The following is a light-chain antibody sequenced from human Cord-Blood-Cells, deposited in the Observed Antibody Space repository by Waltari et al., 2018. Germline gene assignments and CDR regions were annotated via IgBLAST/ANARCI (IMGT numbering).Light chain of an antibody. CDR1: QDISNY. CDR2: DAS. J-gene: IGKJ2*01. Sequence: DIQMTQSPSSLSASVGDRVTITFQASQDISNYLHWYQQKPGQAPKLPIYDASNLETGVPSRFSGSGSGTDFTFTISSLQPEDIATYYCQQYDNLPYTFGQGTKLEIK. V-gene: IGKV1-33*01. CDR3: QQYDNLPYT.